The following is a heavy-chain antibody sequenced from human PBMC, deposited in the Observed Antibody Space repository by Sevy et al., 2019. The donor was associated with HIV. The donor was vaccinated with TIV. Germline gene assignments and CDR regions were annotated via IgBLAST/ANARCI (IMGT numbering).Heavy chain of an antibody. D-gene: IGHD3-10*01. CDR2: IWYDGSNK. V-gene: IGHV3-33*08. J-gene: IGHJ4*02. CDR3: ARDPSGSYYNSYYFDY. Sequence: GGSLRLSCAASGFIFSRYTINWVRQAPGKGLEWVAVIWYDGSNKYYADSVKGRFTVSRDNSKNTLYLQMNSLRAEDTAVYYCARDPSGSYYNSYYFDYWGQGTLVTVSS. CDR1: GFIFSRYT.